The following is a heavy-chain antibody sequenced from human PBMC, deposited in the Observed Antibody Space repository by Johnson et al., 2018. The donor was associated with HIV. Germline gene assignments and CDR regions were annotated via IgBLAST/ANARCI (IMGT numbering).Heavy chain of an antibody. CDR1: GFTFSSNA. CDR2: ISSDGTNT. D-gene: IGHD2-21*02. J-gene: IGHJ3*02. Sequence: QVQLVESGGGVVQPGRSLRLSCAASGFTFSSNAIHWVRQAPGKGLEWVAVISSDGTNTYYTDSVKGRFTISRDNTKNTVSLQMIILRPKDTGVYYCASGVTPRAPLRIWGQGTKVTVSS. CDR3: ASGVTPRAPLRI. V-gene: IGHV3-30*04.